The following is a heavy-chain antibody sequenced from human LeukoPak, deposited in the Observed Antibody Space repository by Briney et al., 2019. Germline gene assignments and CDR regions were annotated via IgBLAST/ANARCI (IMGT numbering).Heavy chain of an antibody. Sequence: GGSLRLSCAASGFIFASYAMSWVRQAPGKGLEWVSAISGSGGSTYYADSVKGRFTISRDNSKNTLYLQMNSLRAEDTAVYYCAKGCYSYGLIPYYYYYMDVWGKGTTVTVSS. CDR2: ISGSGGST. J-gene: IGHJ6*03. CDR1: GFIFASYA. CDR3: AKGCYSYGLIPYYYYYMDV. D-gene: IGHD5-18*01. V-gene: IGHV3-23*01.